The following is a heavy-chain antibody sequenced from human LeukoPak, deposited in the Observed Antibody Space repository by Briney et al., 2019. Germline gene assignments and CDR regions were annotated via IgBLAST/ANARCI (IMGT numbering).Heavy chain of an antibody. V-gene: IGHV3-23*01. CDR2: ISGSGGST. CDR1: GFTFSNYA. D-gene: IGHD2-2*01. J-gene: IGHJ4*02. CDR3: AKDLPAAYFDY. Sequence: RGSLRLSCADSGFTFSNYAMSWVRQAPGKGLEWVSAISGSGGSTYYADSVKGRFTISRDNSKNTLYLQMISLRAEDTAVYYCAKDLPAAYFDYWGQGTLVTVSS.